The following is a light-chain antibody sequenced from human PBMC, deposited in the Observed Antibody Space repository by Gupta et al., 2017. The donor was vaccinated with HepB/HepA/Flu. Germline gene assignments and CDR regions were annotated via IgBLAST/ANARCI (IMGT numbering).Light chain of an antibody. J-gene: IGKJ2*01. V-gene: IGKV4-1*01. CDR3: QQYYSTLYT. CDR2: WAS. Sequence: DIAMTQASDSLAVSLGERATINCKSSQSVLYSSNNKNYLAWYQQKPGQPPKLLISWASTREYGVPDRFSGSGSGTDFTLTISSLQAEDVAVYYCQQYYSTLYTFGQGTKLEI. CDR1: QSVLYSSNNKNY.